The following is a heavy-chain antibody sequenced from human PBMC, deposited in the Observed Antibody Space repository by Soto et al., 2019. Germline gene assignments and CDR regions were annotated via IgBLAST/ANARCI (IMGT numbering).Heavy chain of an antibody. CDR2: ISGSGRTT. V-gene: IGHV3-23*01. CDR3: AKFRGPSYSYYSMDV. J-gene: IGHJ6*03. CDR1: GFTFGSYA. D-gene: IGHD3-16*01. Sequence: EVQLLESGGGLVQPGGSLRLSCAASGFTFGSYAMNWLRQAPGRGLECVSFISGSGRTTYYADSVKGRFTVSRDNSKNTLYLQTNSLSAEDTALYYCAKFRGPSYSYYSMDVWGKGTTVTVSS.